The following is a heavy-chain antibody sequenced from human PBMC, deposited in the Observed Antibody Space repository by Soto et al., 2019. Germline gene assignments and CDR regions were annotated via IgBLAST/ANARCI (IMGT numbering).Heavy chain of an antibody. V-gene: IGHV1-24*01. CDR3: ARVRQLVGYFYYYMDV. CDR2: FDPEDGET. Sequence: ASVKVSCKVSGYTLPELSMHWVRQAPGKGLEWMGGFDPEDGETIYTQKLQGRVTMTEDTSTNTAYMELRGLRSDDTAVYYCARVRQLVGYFYYYMDVWRKGTTVTVSS. D-gene: IGHD6-6*01. J-gene: IGHJ6*03. CDR1: GYTLPELS.